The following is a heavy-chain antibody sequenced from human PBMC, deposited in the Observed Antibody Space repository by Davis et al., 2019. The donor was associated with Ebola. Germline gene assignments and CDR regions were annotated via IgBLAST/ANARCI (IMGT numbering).Heavy chain of an antibody. Sequence: AASVKVSCKASGGTFSSYAISWVRQAPGQGLEWMGRIIPILGIANYAQKFQGRVTITADKSTSTAYMELSSLRSEDTAVYYCARARCSSTSCYSERDSYYFDYWGQGTLVTVSS. V-gene: IGHV1-69*04. CDR2: IIPILGIA. J-gene: IGHJ4*02. D-gene: IGHD2-2*01. CDR3: ARARCSSTSCYSERDSYYFDY. CDR1: GGTFSSYA.